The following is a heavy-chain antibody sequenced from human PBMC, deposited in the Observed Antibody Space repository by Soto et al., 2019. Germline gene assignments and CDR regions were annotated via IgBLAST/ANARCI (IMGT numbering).Heavy chain of an antibody. Sequence: PSETLSLTCAVSGDSIISDKWWSWVRQATGKGLEWIGEIHHGGNSKYNPSLKSRVIISVDRSKNQFSLNLTSVTDADTAVYYCARIHTVTPHYYFDYWGQGTLVTVSS. CDR2: IHHGGNS. CDR1: GDSIISDKW. CDR3: ARIHTVTPHYYFDY. V-gene: IGHV4-4*02. J-gene: IGHJ4*02. D-gene: IGHD4-4*01.